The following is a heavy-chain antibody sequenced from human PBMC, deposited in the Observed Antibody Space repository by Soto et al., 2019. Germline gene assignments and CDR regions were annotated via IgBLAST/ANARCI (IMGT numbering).Heavy chain of an antibody. CDR1: GGTFSSYA. V-gene: IGHV1-69*13. J-gene: IGHJ5*02. CDR2: IIPIFGTA. CDR3: ARDYWLSHFTGWFDP. D-gene: IGHD3-22*01. Sequence: SVKVSCKASGGTFSSYAISWVRQAPGQGLEWMGGIIPIFGTANYAQKFQGRVTITADESTSTAYMELSSLRSEDTAVYYCARDYWLSHFTGWFDPWGQGTLVTVSS.